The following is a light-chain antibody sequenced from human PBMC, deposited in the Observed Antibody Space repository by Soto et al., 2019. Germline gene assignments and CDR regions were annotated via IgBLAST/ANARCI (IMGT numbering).Light chain of an antibody. CDR2: DAS. CDR3: QQRFDWPKIT. J-gene: IGKJ5*01. CDR1: QTVRNNY. V-gene: IGKV3-11*01. Sequence: EVVLTRSPGTLSLSPGERATLSCRAIQTVRNNYLAWYQQKPGQAPRLLIYDASTRATGIPARFSGSGSGTDFTLTISSLEPEDFGVFYCQQRFDWPKITFGQGTRLEFK.